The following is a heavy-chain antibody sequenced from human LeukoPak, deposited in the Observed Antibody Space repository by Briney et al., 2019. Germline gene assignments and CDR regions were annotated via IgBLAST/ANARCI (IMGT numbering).Heavy chain of an antibody. J-gene: IGHJ6*03. D-gene: IGHD1-7*01. CDR3: ARRWNYGRNYYIDV. CDR1: GGSFSNYY. CDR2: INDSGRI. V-gene: IGHV4-34*01. Sequence: PSETLSLTCAVYGGSFSNYYWSWVRQPPGKGLEWIGEINDSGRINYNPSLMSRVTVSVDTSKNQFSLRLTSVTATDTAVYYCARRWNYGRNYYIDVWGNGAAVSVSS.